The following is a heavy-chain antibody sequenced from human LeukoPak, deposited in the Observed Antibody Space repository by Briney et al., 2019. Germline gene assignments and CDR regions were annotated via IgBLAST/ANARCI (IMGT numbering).Heavy chain of an antibody. D-gene: IGHD2-8*01. CDR1: GFTFSSYS. Sequence: GRSLRLSCAASGFTFSSYSMNWVRQAPGKGLEWVSSISSSSSYIYYADSVKGRFTISRDNAKNSLYLQMNSLRAEDTAVYYCARDRTIDCTNGVCYSRGAFDIWGQGTMVTVSS. V-gene: IGHV3-21*01. J-gene: IGHJ3*02. CDR3: ARDRTIDCTNGVCYSRGAFDI. CDR2: ISSSSSYI.